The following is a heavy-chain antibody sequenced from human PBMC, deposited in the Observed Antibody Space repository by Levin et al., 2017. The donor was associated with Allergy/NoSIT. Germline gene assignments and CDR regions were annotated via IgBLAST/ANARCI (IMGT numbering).Heavy chain of an antibody. D-gene: IGHD6-19*01. J-gene: IGHJ4*02. CDR1: GFSFSSYT. CDR2: ISNNGGNT. Sequence: GGSLRLSCSASGFSFSSYTMHWVRQAPGKGLEFVSAISNNGGNTYYSDSVKGRFTISRDNSKNTLYLQMSSLRVEDTAVYYCVRGSAVAGSWGDYWGQGTLVTVSS. V-gene: IGHV3-64D*06. CDR3: VRGSAVAGSWGDY.